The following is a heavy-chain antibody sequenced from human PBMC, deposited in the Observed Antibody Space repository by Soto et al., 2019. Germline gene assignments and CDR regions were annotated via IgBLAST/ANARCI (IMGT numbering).Heavy chain of an antibody. D-gene: IGHD3-10*01. Sequence: PGGSLRLSCAASGFTFSSYAMSWVRQAPGKGLEWVSAISGSGGSTYYADSVKGRFTISRDNSKNTLYLQMNSLRAEDTAVYYCAKLSMVRGEMPGGMDVWGQGTTVTVSS. CDR1: GFTFSSYA. J-gene: IGHJ6*02. V-gene: IGHV3-23*01. CDR2: ISGSGGST. CDR3: AKLSMVRGEMPGGMDV.